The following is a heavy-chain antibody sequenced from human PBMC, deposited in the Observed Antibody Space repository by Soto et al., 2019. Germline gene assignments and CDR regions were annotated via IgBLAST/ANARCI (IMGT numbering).Heavy chain of an antibody. Sequence: PSETLSLTCAVYGGSFSGYYWTWIRQAPGKGLEWIGAINHRGRTYNPSLESRVTMSVDTSKNQFSLKLSSVTAADTALYYCARTRSFTLGFYYDGMDVWGQGTTVTVSS. J-gene: IGHJ6*02. CDR1: GGSFSGYY. CDR2: INHRGRT. D-gene: IGHD6-6*01. CDR3: ARTRSFTLGFYYDGMDV. V-gene: IGHV4-34*01.